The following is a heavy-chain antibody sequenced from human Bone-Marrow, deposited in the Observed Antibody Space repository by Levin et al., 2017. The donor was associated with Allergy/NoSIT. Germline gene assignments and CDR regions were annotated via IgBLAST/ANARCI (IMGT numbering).Heavy chain of an antibody. Sequence: ASVKVSCAASGFTFRTYDMSWVRQAPGKGLEWVSVILKGGRSTYYADSVKGRFTISRDDSKNTVFLQMNSLRAEDTAEYYCAKGAWLDYWGQGTLVTVSS. V-gene: IGHV3-23*03. J-gene: IGHJ4*02. CDR1: GFTFRTYD. CDR3: AKGAWLDY. CDR2: ILKGGRST.